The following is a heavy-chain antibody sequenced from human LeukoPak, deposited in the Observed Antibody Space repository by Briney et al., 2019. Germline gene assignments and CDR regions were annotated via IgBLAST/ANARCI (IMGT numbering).Heavy chain of an antibody. CDR2: IYSGGST. J-gene: IGHJ4*02. D-gene: IGHD3-16*01. CDR3: ARDGGGSWSLDY. V-gene: IGHV3-53*01. CDR1: GFTVSSNY. Sequence: GGSLRLSCAASGFTVSSNYMSWVRQAPGKGLEWVSVIYSGGSTYYADSVKGRFTISRDNSKNTLYLQMSSLRAEDTAVYYCARDGGGSWSLDYWGQGTLVTVSS.